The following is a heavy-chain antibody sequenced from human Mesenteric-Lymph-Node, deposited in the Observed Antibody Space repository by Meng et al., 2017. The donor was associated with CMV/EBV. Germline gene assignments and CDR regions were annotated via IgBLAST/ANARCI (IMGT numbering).Heavy chain of an antibody. CDR1: GVSVRSGNYY. Sequence: SGVSVRSGNYYWSCIRQSPGKGLEWIGYVYYSGDTNYNPSHWSRVTLSVDTSKNQFFLNLSSVTAADTAVYYCARDLGGSYLYSFDYWGQGTLVTVSS. V-gene: IGHV4-61*01. CDR3: ARDLGGSYLYSFDY. CDR2: VYYSGDT. J-gene: IGHJ4*02. D-gene: IGHD1-26*01.